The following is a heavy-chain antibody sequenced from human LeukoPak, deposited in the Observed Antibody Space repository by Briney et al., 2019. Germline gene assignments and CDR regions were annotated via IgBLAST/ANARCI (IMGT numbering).Heavy chain of an antibody. V-gene: IGHV1-18*01. CDR2: ISAYNGKT. D-gene: IGHD3-16*02. J-gene: IGHJ3*02. CDR3: AKDSPRDDYVRGSYRYSRRGLDI. Sequence: APGKASCQASGYEFASFGISWVRQAPGQGLEWMGWISAYNGKTKYAEQFQGRPTMTTETSTSTAYMELRSLTSADTAVYYCAKDSPRDDYVRGSYRYSRRGLDIWGQGTLVTASS. CDR1: GYEFASFG.